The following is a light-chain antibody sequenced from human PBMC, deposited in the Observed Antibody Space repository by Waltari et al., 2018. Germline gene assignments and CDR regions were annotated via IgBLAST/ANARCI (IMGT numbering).Light chain of an antibody. CDR3: AAWDDTLSGHSV. Sequence: QSVLTQPPSASGTPGQRVTISCSGSNSNIGANFVYWYRQCPGTSPKPLIYGNDKRPSGVPDRFSGSKSGSSAALVISGLRSEDVADYYCAAWDDTLSGHSVFGTGTKVTVL. CDR1: NSNIGANF. V-gene: IGLV1-47*01. J-gene: IGLJ1*01. CDR2: GND.